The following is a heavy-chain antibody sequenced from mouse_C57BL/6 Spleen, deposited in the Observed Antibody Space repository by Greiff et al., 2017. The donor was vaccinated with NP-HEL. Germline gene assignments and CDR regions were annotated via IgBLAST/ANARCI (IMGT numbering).Heavy chain of an antibody. CDR3: ARDEYYGYFDV. CDR2: SRNKANDYTT. J-gene: IGHJ1*03. CDR1: GFTFSDFY. V-gene: IGHV7-1*01. Sequence: EVKVVESGGGLVQSGRSLRLSCATSGFTFSDFYMEWVRQAPGKGLEWIAASRNKANDYTTEYSASVKGRFIVSRDTSQSILYLQMNALRAEDTAIYYCARDEYYGYFDVWGTGTTVTVSS.